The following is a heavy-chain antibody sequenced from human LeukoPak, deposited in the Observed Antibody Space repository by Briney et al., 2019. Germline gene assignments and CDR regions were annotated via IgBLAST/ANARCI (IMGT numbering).Heavy chain of an antibody. V-gene: IGHV3-7*01. J-gene: IGHJ4*02. D-gene: IGHD3-10*01. CDR3: XXXSXIGSGSSFDY. Sequence: PGGSLRLSCAASGFTFSSYWMSWVRQAPGKGLEWVANIKQDGSEKYYVDSVKGRFTISRDNAKDSLYLQMNSLRAEDTSVYYXXXXSXIGSGSSFDYWGQGTLVTVSS. CDR2: IKQDGSEK. CDR1: GFTFSSYW.